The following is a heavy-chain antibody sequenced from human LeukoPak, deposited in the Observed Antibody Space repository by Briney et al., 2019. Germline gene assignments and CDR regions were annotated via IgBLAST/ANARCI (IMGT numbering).Heavy chain of an antibody. CDR1: GCTFSSYA. Sequence: SVKVSCKASGCTFSSYAISWVRQAPGQGLEWMGGIIPIFGTANYAQKFQGRVTITTDESTSPAYMELSSLRTEDTAVYYCARGTAYYYDSSGYYYFDYWGQGTPVTVSS. D-gene: IGHD3-22*01. V-gene: IGHV1-69*05. J-gene: IGHJ4*02. CDR3: ARGTAYYYDSSGYYYFDY. CDR2: IIPIFGTA.